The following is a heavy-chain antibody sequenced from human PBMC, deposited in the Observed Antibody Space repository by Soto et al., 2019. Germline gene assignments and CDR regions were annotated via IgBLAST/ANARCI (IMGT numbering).Heavy chain of an antibody. Sequence: EVQLVESGGGLVQPGGSLRLSCAASGFTFSSFWMHWVRQAPGKGLVWVSRINGDGTTTGYADSVKGRFTISRDNAKNTLYLQMNTLRAEDTAVYYCARGTSWVAPDYWGQGTLVTVSS. V-gene: IGHV3-74*01. CDR1: GFTFSSFW. CDR3: ARGTSWVAPDY. D-gene: IGHD1-26*01. J-gene: IGHJ4*02. CDR2: INGDGTTT.